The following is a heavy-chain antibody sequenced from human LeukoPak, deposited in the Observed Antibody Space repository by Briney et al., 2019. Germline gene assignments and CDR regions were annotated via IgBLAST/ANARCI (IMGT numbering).Heavy chain of an antibody. V-gene: IGHV3-23*01. Sequence: GGSLRLSCAASGFTFSSYAMSWVRQAPGKGLEWVSAMRGSGGMTYSADSVKGRFTMSRDNSKKTLYLQMNSLRAEDTAVYYCAKGPFFYYDASGYNYFDFWGQGTLVTVSS. CDR1: GFTFSSYA. J-gene: IGHJ4*02. CDR3: AKGPFFYYDASGYNYFDF. CDR2: MRGSGGMT. D-gene: IGHD3-22*01.